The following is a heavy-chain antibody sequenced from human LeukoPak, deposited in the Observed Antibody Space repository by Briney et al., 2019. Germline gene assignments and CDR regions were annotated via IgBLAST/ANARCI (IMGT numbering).Heavy chain of an antibody. CDR1: WGPIRSGGYY. V-gene: IGHV4-30-4*08. Sequence: AQTLSLTCSLSWGPIRSGGYYWSWIRHPTGKPLEWMGYIEHSRNIDYNPSIKSRVTIAADTSKNQFSLKLSCGTAADTVVYYCAGGVYYYDSSGYSGLDIWGQGTMVTGSS. D-gene: IGHD3-22*01. J-gene: IGHJ3*02. CDR2: IEHSRNI. CDR3: AGGVYYYDSSGYSGLDI.